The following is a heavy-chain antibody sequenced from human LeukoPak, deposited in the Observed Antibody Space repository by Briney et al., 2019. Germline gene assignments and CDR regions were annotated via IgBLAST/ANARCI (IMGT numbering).Heavy chain of an antibody. CDR3: ARDQYYGSGRSRGYFDY. Sequence: ASVKVSCKASGYTFSDYHIHWVRQAPGQGLEWMGWIIPNSGVTNYAQKFQGRVTMTRDTSISTAYMELSRLRSDDTAVYYCARDQYYGSGRSRGYFDYWGQGTLVTVSS. D-gene: IGHD3-10*01. CDR1: GYTFSDYH. V-gene: IGHV1-2*02. CDR2: IIPNSGVT. J-gene: IGHJ4*02.